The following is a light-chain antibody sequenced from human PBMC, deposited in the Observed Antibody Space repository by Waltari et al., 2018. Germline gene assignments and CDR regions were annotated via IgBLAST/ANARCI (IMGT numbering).Light chain of an antibody. CDR2: DVS. V-gene: IGLV2-14*03. CDR1: SSDVGGYNY. Sequence: QSALTQPASVSGSPGQSITISCTGTSSDVGGYNYVSWYQQHPGKAPKLMIYDVSNRPSGVSNRFSGSKSGNTASLTISVFQAEDEADYYCISYTSSSLYVFGTGTKVTVL. J-gene: IGLJ1*01. CDR3: ISYTSSSLYV.